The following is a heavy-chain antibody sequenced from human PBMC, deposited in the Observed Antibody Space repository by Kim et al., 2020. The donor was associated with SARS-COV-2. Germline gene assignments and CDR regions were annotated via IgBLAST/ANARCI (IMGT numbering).Heavy chain of an antibody. CDR1: GFTFNSYG. J-gene: IGHJ6*02. CDR2: ISCGGSKK. Sequence: GGSLRLSCAASGFTFNSYGMNWVRQAPGKGLEWVAVISCGGSKKYSDDSLKGRFTVSRDYSKNTLYLQMNSLTAEDTAVYYCAKEEYPSERNSYYGMDLWGQGTTVTVSS. V-gene: IGHV3-NL1*01. CDR3: AKEEYPSERNSYYGMDL.